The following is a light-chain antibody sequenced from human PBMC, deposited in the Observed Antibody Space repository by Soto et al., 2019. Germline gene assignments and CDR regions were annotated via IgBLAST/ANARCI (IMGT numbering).Light chain of an antibody. V-gene: IGKV3-20*01. CDR2: GAS. CDR3: QPYGNSPPIP. Sequence: EVMLTQSPGTLSLTPGERATLSCRASQSVSGNYLAWYQQKPGQAPRLLIYGASSRATGIPDRFSGSGSGTDFTLTISKLEPEDFAVYFRQPYGNSPPIPFGRGSRLEIK. CDR1: QSVSGNY. J-gene: IGKJ5*01.